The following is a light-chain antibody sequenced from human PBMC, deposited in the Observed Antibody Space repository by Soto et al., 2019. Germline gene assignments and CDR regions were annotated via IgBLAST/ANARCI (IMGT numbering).Light chain of an antibody. CDR2: EVN. CDR3: SSYASSNSYV. J-gene: IGLJ1*01. Sequence: QSALTQPPSASGSPGQSVTISCTGTSSDVGGYNYVSWYQQHPGRAPKLMIYEVNKRPSGVPDRFSGSQSGNTASLTVSGLQAEDEDDYYCSSYASSNSYVFGTGTKVTVL. CDR1: SSDVGGYNY. V-gene: IGLV2-8*01.